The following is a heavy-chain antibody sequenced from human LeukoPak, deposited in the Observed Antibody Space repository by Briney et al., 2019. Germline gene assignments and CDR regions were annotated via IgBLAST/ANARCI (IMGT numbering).Heavy chain of an antibody. CDR3: ARDRSVGATRGSYYYYMDV. D-gene: IGHD1-26*01. J-gene: IGHJ6*03. V-gene: IGHV4-30-2*01. CDR1: GGSISSGGYY. CDR2: IYHSGST. Sequence: SETLSLTCTVSGGSISSGGYYWSWIRQPPGKGLEWIGYIYHSGSTYYNPSLKSRVTISVDRSKNQFSLKLSSVTAADTAVYYCARDRSVGATRGSYYYYMDVWGKGTTVTVSS.